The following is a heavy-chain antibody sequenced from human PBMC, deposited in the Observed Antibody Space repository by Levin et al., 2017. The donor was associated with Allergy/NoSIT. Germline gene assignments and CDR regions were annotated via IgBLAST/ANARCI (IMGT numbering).Heavy chain of an antibody. D-gene: IGHD3-9*01. CDR1: GFTFSSYW. CDR2: INGDGTST. CDR3: ASPAKTTGLDY. V-gene: IGHV3-74*01. J-gene: IGHJ4*02. Sequence: GESLKISCAASGFTFSSYWMYWVRQVPGKGLVWVSRINGDGTSTSYADSVKGRFTISRDNAKNTLYLQMNSLRAEDTAVYYCASPAKTTGLDYWGQGTLVTVSS.